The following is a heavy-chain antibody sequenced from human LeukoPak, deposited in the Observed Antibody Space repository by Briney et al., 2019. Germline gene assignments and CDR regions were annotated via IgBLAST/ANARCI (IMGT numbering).Heavy chain of an antibody. V-gene: IGHV3-20*04. CDR3: ARDLDGYRSGNGA. D-gene: IGHD5-12*01. J-gene: IGHJ5*02. CDR2: INWNGGST. CDR1: GFTFDDYG. Sequence: PGGSLRLSCAASGFTFDDYGMSWVRQAPGKGLEWVSGINWNGGSTGYADSVEGRFTISRDNAKNSLYLQMNSLRAEDTAVYYCARDLDGYRSGNGAWGQGTLVTVSS.